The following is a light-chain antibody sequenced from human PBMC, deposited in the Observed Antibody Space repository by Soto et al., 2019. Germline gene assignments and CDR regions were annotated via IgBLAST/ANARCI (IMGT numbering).Light chain of an antibody. J-gene: IGKJ3*01. CDR3: QHYDNLPPT. V-gene: IGKV1-33*01. CDR1: QDISNS. Sequence: DIQMTQSPSSLSAFVGDRVTITCQASQDISNSLNWYQQKPGRAPNILIYAASNLETGVPSRFSGSGSGTDFTFTISSLQAEDIATYYCQHYDNLPPTFGPGTKVDIK. CDR2: AAS.